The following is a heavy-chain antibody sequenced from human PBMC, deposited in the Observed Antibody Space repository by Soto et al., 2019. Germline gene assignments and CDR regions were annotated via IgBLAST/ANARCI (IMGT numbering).Heavy chain of an antibody. D-gene: IGHD3-10*01. CDR1: GFTFSRNA. CDR3: ARDRSPMAPYSYYYYGMDL. V-gene: IGHV3-30-3*01. J-gene: IGHJ6*02. Sequence: QVQLVESGGGVVQPGRSLRLSCAASGFTFSRNAMHWVRQAPGKGLEWVAVISYVGDNKYYADSVKGRLTISRDNSKNTLYLQMNSLRAEDTAVYYCARDRSPMAPYSYYYYGMDLWGQGTTVTVSS. CDR2: ISYVGDNK.